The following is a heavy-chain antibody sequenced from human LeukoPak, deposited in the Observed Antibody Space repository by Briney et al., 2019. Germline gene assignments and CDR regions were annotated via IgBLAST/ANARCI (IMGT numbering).Heavy chain of an antibody. Sequence: VASVKVSCKASGYTFTSYGISWVRQAPGRGLEWMGWISAYNGNTNYAQKLQGRVTMTTDTSTSTAYMELRSLRSDDTAVYYCARMDTAMVTFDYFDYWGQGTLVTVSS. J-gene: IGHJ4*02. V-gene: IGHV1-18*04. CDR2: ISAYNGNT. CDR3: ARMDTAMVTFDYFDY. D-gene: IGHD5-18*01. CDR1: GYTFTSYG.